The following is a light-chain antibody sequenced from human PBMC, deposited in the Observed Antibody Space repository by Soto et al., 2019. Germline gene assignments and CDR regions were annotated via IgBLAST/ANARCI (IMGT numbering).Light chain of an antibody. J-gene: IGLJ1*01. V-gene: IGLV2-14*01. Sequence: QSVLTQPASVSGSPGQSITISCTGTSSDVGGYKFVSWYQQHPGKAPKLMIYEVSNWPSGVSSRFSGSKSGNTASLTISGLQAEDEADYYCGSYTGSIYVFGPGTKVTVL. CDR1: SSDVGGYKF. CDR2: EVS. CDR3: GSYTGSIYV.